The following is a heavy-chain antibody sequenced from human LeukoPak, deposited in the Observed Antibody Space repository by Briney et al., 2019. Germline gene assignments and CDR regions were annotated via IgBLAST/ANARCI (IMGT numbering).Heavy chain of an antibody. D-gene: IGHD3-3*01. Sequence: GGSLRLSXAASGFTFSSYWMSWVRQAPGKGLEGVANIKQDGSEKYYVDSVKGRFTISRDNAKNSMYLQMNSLRAEDTAVYYCARNYDFWSGYQEGGAFDIWGQGTMVTVSS. V-gene: IGHV3-7*01. CDR1: GFTFSSYW. J-gene: IGHJ3*02. CDR2: IKQDGSEK. CDR3: ARNYDFWSGYQEGGAFDI.